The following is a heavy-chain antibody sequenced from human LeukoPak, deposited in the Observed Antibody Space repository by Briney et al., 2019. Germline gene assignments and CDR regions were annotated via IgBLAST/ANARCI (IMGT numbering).Heavy chain of an antibody. Sequence: ASVKVSCKASVYTFTSYGISWVRQAPGQGLEWMGWISAYNGKTKYAQKLQGRVTMTTDTSTSTAYMELRSLRSDDTAVYYCARTTVTTFSDAFDIWGQGTMVTVSS. CDR1: VYTFTSYG. CDR3: ARTTVTTFSDAFDI. V-gene: IGHV1-18*01. CDR2: ISAYNGKT. D-gene: IGHD4-17*01. J-gene: IGHJ3*02.